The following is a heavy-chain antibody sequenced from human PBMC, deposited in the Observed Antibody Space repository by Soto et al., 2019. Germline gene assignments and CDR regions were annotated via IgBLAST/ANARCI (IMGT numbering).Heavy chain of an antibody. Sequence: QVQLVQSGAEVKKPGSSVKVSCKASGGTFSSYAISWVRQAPGQGLEWMGGIIPIFGTANYAQKFQGRVTIPADESTSTAYMELSSLRSEDTAVYYCAIVGAMYYYDSSCYPTPFDYWGQGTLVTVSS. J-gene: IGHJ4*02. D-gene: IGHD3-22*01. V-gene: IGHV1-69*01. CDR3: AIVGAMYYYDSSCYPTPFDY. CDR1: GGTFSSYA. CDR2: IIPIFGTA.